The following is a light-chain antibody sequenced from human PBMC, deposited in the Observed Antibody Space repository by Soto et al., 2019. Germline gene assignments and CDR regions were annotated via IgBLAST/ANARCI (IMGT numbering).Light chain of an antibody. CDR3: HQTDSTPET. CDR1: QSISSY. V-gene: IGKV1-39*01. J-gene: IGKJ1*01. Sequence: DIQMTQSPSSLSASVGDRVTITCRASQSISSYLNWCQQKPGKAPNLLIYAASSLQSGVPSRFSGSGSGTDFTLTISSLLPEDFATYYCHQTDSTPETFGQGTKVE. CDR2: AAS.